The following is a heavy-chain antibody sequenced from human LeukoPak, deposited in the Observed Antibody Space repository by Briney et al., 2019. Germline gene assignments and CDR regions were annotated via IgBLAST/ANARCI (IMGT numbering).Heavy chain of an antibody. D-gene: IGHD3-16*01. Sequence: PGGSLRLSCAASGFTFSSYWMNWVRQAPGKGLDWVANIKQDGSDKYYVDSVRGRFTISRDNAKNSLYLQMNSLRAEDTAVYYCARDPHRGGDFDYWGQGTLVTVSS. CDR2: IKQDGSDK. J-gene: IGHJ4*02. CDR3: ARDPHRGGDFDY. V-gene: IGHV3-7*01. CDR1: GFTFSSYW.